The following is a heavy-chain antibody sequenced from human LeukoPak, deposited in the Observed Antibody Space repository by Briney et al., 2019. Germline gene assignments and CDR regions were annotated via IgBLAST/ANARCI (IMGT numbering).Heavy chain of an antibody. V-gene: IGHV3-64D*06. CDR1: GFTFGSFA. CDR2: ITGNGVGT. Sequence: GGSLRHSCSASGFTFGSFAMHWVRQAPGKGLEYVSAITGNGVGTYYADSVKGRFTISRDNSKNTLYLQMSSLRTEDTAVYYCAKDSYSSSWYYFDYWGQGTLVTVSS. J-gene: IGHJ4*02. D-gene: IGHD6-13*01. CDR3: AKDSYSSSWYYFDY.